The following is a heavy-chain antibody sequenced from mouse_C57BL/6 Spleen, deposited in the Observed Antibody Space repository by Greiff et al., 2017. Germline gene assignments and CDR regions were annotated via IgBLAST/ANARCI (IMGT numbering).Heavy chain of an antibody. V-gene: IGHV1-15*01. J-gene: IGHJ4*01. D-gene: IGHD1-1*01. CDR3: TIRLITTVGYAMGY. CDR1: GYTFTDYE. CDR2: IDPETGGT. Sequence: QVQLKESGAELVRPGASVTLSCKASGYTFTDYEMHWVKQTPVHGLEWIGAIDPETGGTAYNQKFKGKAILTADKSSSTAYMERRSLTSEDSAVYYWTIRLITTVGYAMGYWGQGTSVTV.